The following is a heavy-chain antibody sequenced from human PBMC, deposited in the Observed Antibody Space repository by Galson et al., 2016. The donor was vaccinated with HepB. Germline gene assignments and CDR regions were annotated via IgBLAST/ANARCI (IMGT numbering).Heavy chain of an antibody. CDR2: ITGTSEYI. J-gene: IGHJ6*02. V-gene: IGHV3-21*04. Sequence: SLRLSCAASGFTFNTHSMNWVRQAPGKGLDWVSSITGTSEYIHYGVPVKGRFTISRDNPKNSLSRQMNSLRGEDTAVYYCARDLSTQHYEFWSGYYWYNYGMDVWGQGTTVTVSS. CDR3: ARDLSTQHYEFWSGYYWYNYGMDV. CDR1: GFTFNTHS. D-gene: IGHD3-3*01.